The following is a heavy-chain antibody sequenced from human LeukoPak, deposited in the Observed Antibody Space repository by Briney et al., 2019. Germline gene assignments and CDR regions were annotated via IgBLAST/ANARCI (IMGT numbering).Heavy chain of an antibody. CDR2: INQDGSEK. J-gene: IGHJ4*02. CDR3: ARGFWNSDF. CDR1: GFTFSSYW. Sequence: GGSLRLSCEASGFTFSSYWMTWVRQAPGKGLEWVANINQDGSEKHYVDSLKGRFTISRDNAKASLYLQMSSLRAEDTDVYYCARGFWNSDFWGQGTLVTVSS. V-gene: IGHV3-7*03. D-gene: IGHD1-1*01.